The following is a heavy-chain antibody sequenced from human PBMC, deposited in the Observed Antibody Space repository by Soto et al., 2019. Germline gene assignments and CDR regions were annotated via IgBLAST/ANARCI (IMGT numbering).Heavy chain of an antibody. Sequence: QVQLQESGPGLVKPSGTLSLTCAVSGDSVRSPYWWCWVRQPPGKGLEWIGEVFHTGTTSYNPSLRSRVTISMETSINQFALDLTSVTAADTAVYYCARSAGWYAIHSWGPGTLVSVSS. V-gene: IGHV4-4*02. J-gene: IGHJ4*02. CDR3: ARSAGWYAIHS. CDR1: GDSVRSPYW. CDR2: VFHTGTT. D-gene: IGHD6-19*01.